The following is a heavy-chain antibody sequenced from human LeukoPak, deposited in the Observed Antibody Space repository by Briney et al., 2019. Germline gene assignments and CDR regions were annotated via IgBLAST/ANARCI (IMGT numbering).Heavy chain of an antibody. CDR3: AREGGLLWFGELMPFDY. J-gene: IGHJ4*02. D-gene: IGHD3-10*01. CDR1: GYTFTGYY. Sequence: ASVKVSCKASGYTFTGYYMHWVRQAPGQGLEWMGWINPNSGGTNYAQKFQGRVTMTRDTSISTAYMELSRLRSDDTAVYYCAREGGLLWFGELMPFDYWGQGTLVTVSS. V-gene: IGHV1-2*02. CDR2: INPNSGGT.